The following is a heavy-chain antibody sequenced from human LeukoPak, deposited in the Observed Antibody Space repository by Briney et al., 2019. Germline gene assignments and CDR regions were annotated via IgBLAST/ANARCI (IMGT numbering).Heavy chain of an antibody. D-gene: IGHD2-21*02. V-gene: IGHV3-21*01. J-gene: IGHJ4*02. CDR3: ARGGTAGDY. CDR1: GFTFSGYT. CDR2: VSSSGSDI. Sequence: GGSLRLSCAASGFTFSGYTMNWVRQAPAEGLEWVSSVSSSGSDIYYADSVKGRFAIYRDNAENSLFLQMHNLRADDTALYYCARGGTAGDYWGQGTLVTVSS.